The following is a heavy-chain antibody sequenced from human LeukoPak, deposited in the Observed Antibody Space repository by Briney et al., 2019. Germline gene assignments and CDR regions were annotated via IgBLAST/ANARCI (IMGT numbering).Heavy chain of an antibody. CDR1: GYTFTGYY. CDR2: ISPNSGGT. V-gene: IGHV1-2*02. D-gene: IGHD6-13*01. CDR3: ARDGAAADSVYFDY. Sequence: ASVKVSCKASGYTFTGYYMHWVRQAPGQGLEWMGWISPNSGGTNYAQKFQGRVTMTRDTSISTAYMELSRLRSDDTAVYYCARDGAAADSVYFDYWGQGTLVTVSS. J-gene: IGHJ4*02.